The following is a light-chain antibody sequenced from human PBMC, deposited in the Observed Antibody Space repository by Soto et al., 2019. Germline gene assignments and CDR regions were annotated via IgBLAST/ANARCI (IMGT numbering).Light chain of an antibody. CDR3: AAWDDSLNGWV. CDR1: SSDVGFYNP. V-gene: IGLV2-23*01. J-gene: IGLJ3*02. CDR2: EGS. Sequence: QSALTQPASVSGSPGQSITISCTGTSSDVGFYNPVSWYQHRPGKAPKFILYEGSKRPSGVSNRFSGSKSGNTASLTISGLQAEDEAYYYCAAWDDSLNGWVFGGGSKLTVL.